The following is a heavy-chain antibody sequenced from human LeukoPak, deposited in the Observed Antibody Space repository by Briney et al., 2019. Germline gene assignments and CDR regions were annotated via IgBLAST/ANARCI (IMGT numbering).Heavy chain of an antibody. CDR1: GFTFSTYA. D-gene: IGHD6-6*01. CDR3: AGDYSSSLAFDY. J-gene: IGHJ4*02. Sequence: GGSLRLSCAASGFTFSTYAMSWVRQAPGKGLEWVAVISYDGSNKYYADSVKGRFTISRDNSKNTLYLQMNSLRAEDTAVYYCAGDYSSSLAFDYWGQGTLVTVSS. CDR2: ISYDGSNK. V-gene: IGHV3-30-3*01.